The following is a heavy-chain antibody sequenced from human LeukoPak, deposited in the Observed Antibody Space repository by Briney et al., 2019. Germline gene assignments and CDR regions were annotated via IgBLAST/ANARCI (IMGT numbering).Heavy chain of an antibody. Sequence: GGSLRLSRAATGFPFNTQWMTWVRQAPGKGLEWVANINPDGSSRSHEDSVRGRFAISRDNDKNSVYLQMNNLRPEDTAIYYCARDPSFGALDYWGQGTLVTVSS. J-gene: IGHJ4*02. CDR1: GFPFNTQW. V-gene: IGHV3-7*01. CDR3: ARDPSFGALDY. D-gene: IGHD2/OR15-2a*01. CDR2: INPDGSSR.